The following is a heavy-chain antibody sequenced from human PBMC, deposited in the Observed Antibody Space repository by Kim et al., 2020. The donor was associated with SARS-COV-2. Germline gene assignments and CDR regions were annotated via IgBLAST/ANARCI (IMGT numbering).Heavy chain of an antibody. V-gene: IGHV1-69*04. Sequence: SVKVSCKASGGTFSSYAITWVRQAPGQGPVWMGRIIPILDIVNYAQNFQGRVTMTADKSTGTAYMELSSLRSEDTAIYYCARGGWRTTCAGCYHGMDVW. CDR3: ARGGWRTTCAGCYHGMDV. J-gene: IGHJ6*01. CDR1: GGTFSSYA. D-gene: IGHD2-2*01. CDR2: IIPILDIV.